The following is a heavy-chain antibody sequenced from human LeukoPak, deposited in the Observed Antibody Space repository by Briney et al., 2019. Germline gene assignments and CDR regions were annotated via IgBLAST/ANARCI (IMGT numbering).Heavy chain of an antibody. CDR3: ARGTEVYATRPYGMDV. J-gene: IGHJ6*02. CDR1: GFTFSSYS. CDR2: ISSSSSYI. V-gene: IGHV3-21*01. Sequence: GGSLRLSCAASGFTFSSYSMNWVRQAPGKGLEWVSSISSSSSYIYYADSVKGRFTISRDNAKNSLYLQMNSLRAEDTAVYYCARGTEVYATRPYGMDVWGQGTTVTVSS. D-gene: IGHD2-8*01.